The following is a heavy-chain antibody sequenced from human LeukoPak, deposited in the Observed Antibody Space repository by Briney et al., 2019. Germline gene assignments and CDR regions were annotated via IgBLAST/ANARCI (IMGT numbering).Heavy chain of an antibody. D-gene: IGHD1-1*01. V-gene: IGHV3-30-3*01. CDR2: TSSDGNIK. J-gene: IGHJ4*02. CDR3: ARDPVPATARHFDY. CDR1: GFTFSSYA. Sequence: GGSLRLSCAASGFTFSSYAMHWVRQAPGKGLEWVAVTSSDGNIKYYAGSVKGRFTISRDNSKNTLYLQMNSLRGEDTGVYYCARDPVPATARHFDYWGQGTLVTVSS.